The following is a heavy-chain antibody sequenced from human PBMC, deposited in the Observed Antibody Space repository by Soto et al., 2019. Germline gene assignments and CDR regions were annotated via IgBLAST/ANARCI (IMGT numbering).Heavy chain of an antibody. V-gene: IGHV1-18*01. D-gene: IGHD6-13*01. CDR2: ISAYNGNT. CDR1: GYTFTTYG. CDR3: ARGRAAAGTLYYYDGMDV. J-gene: IGHJ6*02. Sequence: QVQLVQSGAEVKKPGASVKVSCKASGYTFTTYGISWVRQAPGQGLEWMGWISAYNGNTNYAQKLQGRVTMTTDTSTSTAEMELRSLRSDDRAVYYGARGRAAAGTLYYYDGMDVWCQGTTVIFSS.